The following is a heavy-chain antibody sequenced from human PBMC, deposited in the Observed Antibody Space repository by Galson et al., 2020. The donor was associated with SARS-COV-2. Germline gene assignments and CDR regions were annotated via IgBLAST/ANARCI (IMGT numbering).Heavy chain of an antibody. V-gene: IGHV3-23*01. CDR3: AQDSGGVDY. CDR1: GFTFSSYD. D-gene: IGHD5-12*01. J-gene: IGHJ4*02. Sequence: GGSLRLSCAASGFTFSSYDMSWVRRAPGKGLEWVSLITGDGGRTFYADSVTGRFTISRDNSNNMLHLQMNSLRVEDTAVYYCAQDSGGVDYWGQGTLVTVSS. CDR2: ITGDGGRT.